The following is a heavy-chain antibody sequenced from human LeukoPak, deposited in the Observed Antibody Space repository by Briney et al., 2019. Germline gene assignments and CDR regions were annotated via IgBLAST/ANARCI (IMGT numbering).Heavy chain of an antibody. D-gene: IGHD3-22*01. J-gene: IGHJ4*02. CDR3: ARDSPGSTIVVVPITTFDY. Sequence: PGGSLRLSXAASGFTFSSYWMSWVSQAPGKGLEWVANIKQDGSEKYYVDSVKGRFTISRDNAKNSLYLQMNSLRAEDTAVYYCARDSPGSTIVVVPITTFDYWGQGTLVTVSS. V-gene: IGHV3-7*01. CDR2: IKQDGSEK. CDR1: GFTFSSYW.